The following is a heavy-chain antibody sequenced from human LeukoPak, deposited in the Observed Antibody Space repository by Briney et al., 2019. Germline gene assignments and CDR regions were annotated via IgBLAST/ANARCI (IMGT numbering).Heavy chain of an antibody. J-gene: IGHJ4*02. Sequence: PGASVTVSCTASGYTFTSYGISWVRQAPGQGLEWMGWISAYNGNTNYAQKLQGRVTMTTDTSTSTAYMELRSLRSDDTAVYYCARAHYYDSSGYYYFFREGKNFFDYWGQGTLVTVSS. CDR3: ARAHYYDSSGYYYFFREGKNFFDY. V-gene: IGHV1-18*01. CDR1: GYTFTSYG. D-gene: IGHD3-22*01. CDR2: ISAYNGNT.